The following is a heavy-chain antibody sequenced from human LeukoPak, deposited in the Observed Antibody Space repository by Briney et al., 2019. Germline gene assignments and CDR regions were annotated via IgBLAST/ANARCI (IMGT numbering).Heavy chain of an antibody. J-gene: IGHJ4*02. D-gene: IGHD5-18*01. CDR1: GGTFSSYA. CDR3: ARDQGEYSYGSRVLDY. V-gene: IGHV1-69*04. Sequence: GSSVKVSCKASGGTFSSYAISWVRQAPGQGLEWMGRIIPILGIANYAQKFQGRVTITADKSTSTAYMELSSLRSEDTAVYYCARDQGEYSYGSRVLDYWGQGTLVTVSS. CDR2: IIPILGIA.